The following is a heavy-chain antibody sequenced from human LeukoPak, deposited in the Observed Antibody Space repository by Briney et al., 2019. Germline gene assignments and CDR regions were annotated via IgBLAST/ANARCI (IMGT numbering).Heavy chain of an antibody. CDR2: ISAYNGNT. D-gene: IGHD3-22*01. CDR1: GYPFSAHF. J-gene: IGHJ4*02. V-gene: IGHV1-18*01. CDR3: ARDLHDSSGYY. Sequence: ASVRVSCKASGYPFSAHFLNWVRQAPGQGLEWMGWISAYNGNTNYAQKLQGRVTMTTDTSTSTAYMELRSLRSDDTAVYYCARDLHDSSGYYWGQGTLVTVSS.